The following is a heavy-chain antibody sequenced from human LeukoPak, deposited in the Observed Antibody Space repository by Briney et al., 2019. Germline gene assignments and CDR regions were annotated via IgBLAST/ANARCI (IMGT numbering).Heavy chain of an antibody. D-gene: IGHD4-23*01. Sequence: ASVKVSCKASGYTFTSYYMHRVRQAPGQGLEWRGVINPSGGSTRYAQKFQGRVTMTRDMSTSTVYMELSSLRSEDTAVYYCARDPGQGTTVVTPYNWFDPWGQGTLVTVSS. CDR2: INPSGGST. CDR1: GYTFTSYY. J-gene: IGHJ5*02. V-gene: IGHV1-46*01. CDR3: ARDPGQGTTVVTPYNWFDP.